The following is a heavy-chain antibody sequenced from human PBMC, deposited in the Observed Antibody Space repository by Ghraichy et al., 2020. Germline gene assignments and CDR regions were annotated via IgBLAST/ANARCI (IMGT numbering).Heavy chain of an antibody. CDR2: VYSGSA. CDR3: ARSGDEYCSSASCYGYYYYVMDV. Sequence: SETLSLTCTVSGASISSHYWSWIRQPPGKGLEWIGYVYSGSASYNPSFKSRMTISVDTYKNQLSLKLKSVTAADTAVYYCARSGDEYCSSASCYGYYYYVMDVWGQGTTVTVS. CDR1: GASISSHY. D-gene: IGHD2-2*01. J-gene: IGHJ6*02. V-gene: IGHV4-59*08.